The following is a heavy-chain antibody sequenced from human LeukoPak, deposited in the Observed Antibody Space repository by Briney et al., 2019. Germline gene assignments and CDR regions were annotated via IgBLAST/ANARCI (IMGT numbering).Heavy chain of an antibody. D-gene: IGHD6-13*01. Sequence: SETLSLTCTVSGGSITSGSYFWDWIRQPPGKGREWIGSIYYSGSTYYNPSLRSRVTISVDTSKNQFSLKLSSVTAADTAVYYCARAAAGEGVYWGQGTLVTVSS. CDR2: IYYSGST. J-gene: IGHJ4*02. V-gene: IGHV4-39*01. CDR3: ARAAAGEGVY. CDR1: GGSITSGSYF.